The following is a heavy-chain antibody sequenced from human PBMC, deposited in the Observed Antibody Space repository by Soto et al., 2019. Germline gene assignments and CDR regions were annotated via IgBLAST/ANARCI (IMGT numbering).Heavy chain of an antibody. CDR2: VGPRGRDT. V-gene: IGHV3-23*01. CDR3: AILGGTYYAFDF. Sequence: GGSLRLSCAVSGFTINSHAMGWVRQAPGKGLEWVSAVGPRGRDTYYADSVEGRFTISRDNSKNTVSLQMNSLRAEDTAVYYCAILGGTYYAFDFWGQGTLVTVSS. D-gene: IGHD1-26*01. J-gene: IGHJ3*01. CDR1: GFTINSHA.